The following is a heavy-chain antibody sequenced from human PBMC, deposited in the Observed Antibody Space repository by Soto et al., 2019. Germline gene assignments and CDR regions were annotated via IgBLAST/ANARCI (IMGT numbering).Heavy chain of an antibody. CDR2: INHSGST. CDR1: GGSFSGYY. D-gene: IGHD2-15*01. V-gene: IGHV4-34*01. Sequence: SETLSLTCAVYGGSFSGYYWSWIRQPPGKGLEWIGEINHSGSTNYNPSLKSRVTISVDTSKNQFSLKLSSVTAADTAVYYCARSGSDIVVVVAATPYFQHWGQGTLVTVSS. CDR3: ARSGSDIVVVVAATPYFQH. J-gene: IGHJ1*01.